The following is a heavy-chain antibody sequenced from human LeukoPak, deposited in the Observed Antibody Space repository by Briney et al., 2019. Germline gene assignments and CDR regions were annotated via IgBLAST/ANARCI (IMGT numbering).Heavy chain of an antibody. CDR3: ARDQSTSCRLGY. CDR1: GGSISSSS. Sequence: ETLSLTCTVSGGSISSSSYYWGWIRQAPGKGLEWVSYISSSSSTIYYADSVKGRFTISRDNAKNSLYLQMNSLRDEDTAVYYCARDQSTSCRLGYWGQGTLVTVSS. V-gene: IGHV3-48*02. D-gene: IGHD2-2*01. CDR2: ISSSSSTI. J-gene: IGHJ4*02.